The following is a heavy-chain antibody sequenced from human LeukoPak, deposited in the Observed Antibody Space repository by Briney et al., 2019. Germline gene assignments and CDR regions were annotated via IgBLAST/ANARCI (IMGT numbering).Heavy chain of an antibody. J-gene: IGHJ4*02. Sequence: ASVKVSCKASGYTFTSYGISWVRQAPGQGLEWMGWISAYNGNTNYAQKFQGRVTMTRDMSTSTVYMELSSLRSEDTAVYYCATAPDLYDSSGYYYYFWGQGTLVTVSS. CDR1: GYTFTSYG. V-gene: IGHV1-18*01. D-gene: IGHD3-22*01. CDR2: ISAYNGNT. CDR3: ATAPDLYDSSGYYYYF.